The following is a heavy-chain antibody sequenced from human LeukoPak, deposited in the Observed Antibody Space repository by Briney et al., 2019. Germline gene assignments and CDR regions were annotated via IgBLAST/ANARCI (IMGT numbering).Heavy chain of an antibody. D-gene: IGHD3-3*01. CDR3: AGNFY. Sequence: SETLSLTCTVSGDSISSSSYYWGWIRQPPGKGLEWIGSMIYSGGTFYNPSLQSRVTISVDTSKNQFSLRLSSVTAADTGVYYCAGNFYWGQGTLVTVSS. J-gene: IGHJ4*02. CDR1: GDSISSSSYY. CDR2: MIYSGGT. V-gene: IGHV4-39*07.